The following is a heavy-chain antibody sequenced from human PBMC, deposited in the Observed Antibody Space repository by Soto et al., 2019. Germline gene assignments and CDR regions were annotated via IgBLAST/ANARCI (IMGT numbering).Heavy chain of an antibody. CDR3: TTYYYIWGNYRYRWAY. CDR1: GFPFSNAW. V-gene: IGHV3-15*01. J-gene: IGHJ4*02. CDR2: IKSETDGGTT. Sequence: EVQLVESGGGLVKPGGSLRLSCAASGFPFSNAWMSWVRQAPGEGLEWVARIKSETDGGTTDYAAPVEGRFTISRDDSKHTLALQINNLKSEDTAVYYCTTYYYIWGNYRYRWAYWGQGTLVTVSS. D-gene: IGHD3-16*02.